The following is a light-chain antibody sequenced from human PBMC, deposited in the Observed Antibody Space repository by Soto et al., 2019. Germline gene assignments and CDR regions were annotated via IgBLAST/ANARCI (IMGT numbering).Light chain of an antibody. CDR3: SSYTSSSTFYV. Sequence: QSALTQPASVSGSPGQSITISCTGTSSDVGGYNYVSWYQQHPGKAPKLMIYEVSNRPSGVSNGFSGSKSGNTASLTISGLQAEDEADYYCSSYTSSSTFYVFGTGTKLTVL. V-gene: IGLV2-14*01. J-gene: IGLJ1*01. CDR2: EVS. CDR1: SSDVGGYNY.